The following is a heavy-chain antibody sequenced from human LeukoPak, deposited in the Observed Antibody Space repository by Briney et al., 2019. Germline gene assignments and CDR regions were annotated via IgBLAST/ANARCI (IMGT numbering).Heavy chain of an antibody. D-gene: IGHD1-26*01. V-gene: IGHV3-23*01. Sequence: GGSLRLSCAASGFIFSNYALSWVRQAPGKGLEWVSGISGSGDNTYYADSVEGRFTISRDKSKNTVYLRMTSLRAEDTAVYYCAKAGGGYSRKAFDVWGQGTMVTVSS. J-gene: IGHJ3*01. CDR1: GFIFSNYA. CDR2: ISGSGDNT. CDR3: AKAGGGYSRKAFDV.